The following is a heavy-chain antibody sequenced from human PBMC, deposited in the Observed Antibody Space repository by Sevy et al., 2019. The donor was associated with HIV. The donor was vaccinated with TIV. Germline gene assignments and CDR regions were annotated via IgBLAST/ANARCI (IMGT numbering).Heavy chain of an antibody. CDR1: RFILSDYY. J-gene: IGHJ6*02. Sequence: GGSLRLSCAASRFILSDYYMSWIRQAPGKGLEWISYISGSGDTIYYADSVKGRFTISRDNTKNSLYLQMNSLRAEDTAVYYCARDHVNDGDLGDYYYFAMDVWGQGTTVTVSS. D-gene: IGHD1-1*01. CDR3: ARDHVNDGDLGDYYYFAMDV. CDR2: ISGSGDTI. V-gene: IGHV3-11*01.